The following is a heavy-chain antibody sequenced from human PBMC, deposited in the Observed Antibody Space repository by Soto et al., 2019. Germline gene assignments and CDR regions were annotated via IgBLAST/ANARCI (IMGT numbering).Heavy chain of an antibody. CDR2: ISSTTNYI. CDR1: GLTFTSYI. V-gene: IGHV3-21*06. CDR3: ARESEDLTSNFDY. Sequence: NPGGSLRLSCAASGLTFTSYIMNWVRQAPGKGLEWVSSISSTTNYIYYGDSMKGRFTISRDNAKNSLYLEMNSLRAEDTAVYYCARESEDLTSNFDYWGQGTLVTVSS. J-gene: IGHJ4*02.